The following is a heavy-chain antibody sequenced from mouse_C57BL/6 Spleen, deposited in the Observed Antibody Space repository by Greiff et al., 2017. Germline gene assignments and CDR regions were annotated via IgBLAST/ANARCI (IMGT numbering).Heavy chain of an antibody. D-gene: IGHD2-4*01. CDR1: GFNIKDDY. J-gene: IGHJ2*01. CDR2: IDPENGDT. Sequence: EVQVVESGAELVRPGASVKLSCTASGFNIKDDYMHWVKQRPEQGLEWIGWIDPENGDTEYASKFQGKATITADTSSNTAYLQLSSLTSEDTAVYYCTVYDYAGYWGQGTTLTVSS. V-gene: IGHV14-4*01. CDR3: TVYDYAGY.